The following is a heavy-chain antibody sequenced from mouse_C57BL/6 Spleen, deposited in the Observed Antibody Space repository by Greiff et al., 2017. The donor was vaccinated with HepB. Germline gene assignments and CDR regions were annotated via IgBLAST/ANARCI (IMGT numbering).Heavy chain of an antibody. J-gene: IGHJ2*01. CDR1: GYAFSSSW. Sequence: VQRVESGPELVKPGASVKISCKASGYAFSSSWMNWVKQRPGKGLEWIGRIYPGDGDTNYNGKFKGKATLTADKSSSTAYMQLSSLTSEDSAVYFCAREGASSGYYFDYWGQGTTLTVSS. V-gene: IGHV1-82*01. D-gene: IGHD3-2*02. CDR2: IYPGDGDT. CDR3: AREGASSGYYFDY.